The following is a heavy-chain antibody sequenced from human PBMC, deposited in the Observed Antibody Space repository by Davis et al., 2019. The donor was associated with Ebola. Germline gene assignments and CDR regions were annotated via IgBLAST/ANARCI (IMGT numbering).Heavy chain of an antibody. V-gene: IGHV4-59*04. CDR3: ARSTPAYDYIWGSYRYARGIIDY. D-gene: IGHD3-16*02. CDR1: GGSISTYY. J-gene: IGHJ4*02. CDR2: LFHRGCT. Sequence: PSETLSLTCTVSGGSISTYYRCWIRQPPGKGLAWNGYLFHRGCTYYNPSLKSRVTIAVDTSKNQFSLRLTSVTAADTAMYYCARSTPAYDYIWGSYRYARGIIDYWGQGTLVTVSS.